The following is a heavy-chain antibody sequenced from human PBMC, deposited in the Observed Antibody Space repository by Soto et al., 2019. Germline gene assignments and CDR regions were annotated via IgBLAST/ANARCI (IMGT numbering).Heavy chain of an antibody. CDR1: GFTFSDYA. CDR2: ISYDESKK. J-gene: IGHJ4*02. Sequence: QVQLVESGGGVVEPGRSLRLSCAASGFTFSDYAMHWARQAPGKGLEWVAIISYDESKKYYADSLKGRLTITRDNSKNTLHLQMDSLRAEDTAVYYCARGRGRSYAFGSGSYSDYWGQGTLVTVSS. CDR3: ARGRGRSYAFGSGSYSDY. D-gene: IGHD3-10*01. V-gene: IGHV3-30-3*01.